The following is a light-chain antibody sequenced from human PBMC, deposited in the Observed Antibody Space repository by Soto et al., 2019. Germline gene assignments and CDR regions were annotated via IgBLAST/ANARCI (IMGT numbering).Light chain of an antibody. CDR3: QHYNSYPWT. CDR1: QSIGSW. J-gene: IGKJ1*01. CDR2: KAS. Sequence: DIHMTQSASILSASVGDRVTITCRASQSIGSWVAWYQQKPGRAPNLLIHKASHLESGVPSRFSGSGSGTEFTLTISRLQPGDFATYYCQHYNSYPWTFGQGTKVDIK. V-gene: IGKV1-5*03.